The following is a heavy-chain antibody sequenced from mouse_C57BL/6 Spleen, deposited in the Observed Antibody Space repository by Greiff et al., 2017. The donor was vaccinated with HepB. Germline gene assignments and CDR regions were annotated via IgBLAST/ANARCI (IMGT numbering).Heavy chain of an antibody. Sequence: DVHLVESEGGLVQPGSSMKLSCTASGFTFSDYYMAWVRQVPEKGLEWVANITYDGSSTYYLASLKSRFIISRDNAKNILYLQMSSLKSEDTATYYCARTAYYSNYGYFDVWGTGTTVTVSS. CDR2: ITYDGSST. D-gene: IGHD2-5*01. J-gene: IGHJ1*03. V-gene: IGHV5-16*01. CDR3: ARTAYYSNYGYFDV. CDR1: GFTFSDYY.